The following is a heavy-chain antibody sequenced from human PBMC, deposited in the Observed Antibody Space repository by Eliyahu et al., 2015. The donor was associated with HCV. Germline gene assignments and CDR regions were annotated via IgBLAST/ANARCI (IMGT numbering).Heavy chain of an antibody. V-gene: IGHV4-34*01. CDR1: GGSFXGYS. J-gene: IGHJ4*02. CDR2: INHSGST. D-gene: IGHD3-3*01. Sequence: QVQLQQWGAGLLKPSETLSLTCAXYGGSFXGYSWSWIRQPPGKGLEWIGKINHSGSTNYNPSLKSRVTISVDTSKNQFSLKLSSVTAADTAVYYCARWAFRDYDFWSGYAYYFDYWGQGTLVTVSS. CDR3: ARWAFRDYDFWSGYAYYFDY.